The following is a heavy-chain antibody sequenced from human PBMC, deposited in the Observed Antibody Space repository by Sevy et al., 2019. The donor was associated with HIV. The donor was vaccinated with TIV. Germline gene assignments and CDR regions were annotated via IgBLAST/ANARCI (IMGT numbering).Heavy chain of an antibody. Sequence: SETLSLTCTVSGGSISSYYWIWIRQPPGKGLEWIGYIYYSGSTNYNPSLKSRVTISVDTSKNQFSLKLSSVTAADTAVYYCAREDRYCSGGSCYPLYFDYWGQGTLVTVSS. CDR3: AREDRYCSGGSCYPLYFDY. J-gene: IGHJ4*02. D-gene: IGHD2-15*01. V-gene: IGHV4-59*01. CDR1: GGSISSYY. CDR2: IYYSGST.